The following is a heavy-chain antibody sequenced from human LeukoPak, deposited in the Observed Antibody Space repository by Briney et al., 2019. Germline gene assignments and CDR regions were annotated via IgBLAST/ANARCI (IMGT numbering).Heavy chain of an antibody. V-gene: IGHV4-59*01. J-gene: IGHJ6*03. CDR3: ARGSCGGDCYPYYYYYYMDV. CDR1: GGSIRSYY. CDR2: IYYSGST. D-gene: IGHD2-21*01. Sequence: SETLSLTCSVSGGSIRSYYWSWIRQPPGKGLEWIGYIYYSGSTNYNPSLKSRVTISVDTSKNQFSLKLSSVTAADTAVYYCARGSCGGDCYPYYYYYYMDVWGKGTTVTVSS.